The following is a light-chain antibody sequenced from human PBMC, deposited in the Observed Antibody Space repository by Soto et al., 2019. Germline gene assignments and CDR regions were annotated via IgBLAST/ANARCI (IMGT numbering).Light chain of an antibody. Sequence: QSVLTQPPSVSGAPGQRVTISCTGSSSNIGAGYNVQWYQQLPGTAPKLLIYANSNRPSGVPDRFSGSKSGTSASLAITGLQAEDEADYYCQSYDTSLSVVFGGGTKVTVL. CDR2: ANS. J-gene: IGLJ2*01. V-gene: IGLV1-40*01. CDR1: SSNIGAGYN. CDR3: QSYDTSLSVV.